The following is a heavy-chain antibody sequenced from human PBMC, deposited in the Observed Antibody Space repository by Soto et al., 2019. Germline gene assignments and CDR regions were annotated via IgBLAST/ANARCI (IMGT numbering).Heavy chain of an antibody. CDR1: GFTFSSYG. CDR2: ISYDGSNK. D-gene: IGHD6-6*01. CDR3: AKIWDLDSSSSPIDY. Sequence: QVQLVESGGGVVQPGRSLRLSCAASGFTFSSYGMHWVRQAPGKGLEWVAVISYDGSNKYYADSVKGRFTISRDNSKNTLYLQMNSLRAEDTAVYYCAKIWDLDSSSSPIDYWGQGTLVTVSS. J-gene: IGHJ4*02. V-gene: IGHV3-30*18.